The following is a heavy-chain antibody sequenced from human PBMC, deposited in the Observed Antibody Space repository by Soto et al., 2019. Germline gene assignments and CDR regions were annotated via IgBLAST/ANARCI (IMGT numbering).Heavy chain of an antibody. V-gene: IGHV1-69*13. CDR1: GGTFSSYA. CDR3: AGRYSGCYSWFDP. CDR2: IIPIFGTA. J-gene: IGHJ5*02. Sequence: ASVKVSCKASGGTFSSYAISWVRQAPGQGLEWMGGIIPIFGTANYAQKFQGRVTITADESTSTAYMDLSSLRSEDTAVDYCAGRYSGCYSWFDPWGQGTLVTVSS. D-gene: IGHD1-26*01.